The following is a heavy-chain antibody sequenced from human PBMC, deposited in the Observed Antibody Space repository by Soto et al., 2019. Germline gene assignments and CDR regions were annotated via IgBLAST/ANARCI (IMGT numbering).Heavy chain of an antibody. Sequence: GGSLRLSCAASGFTVSSNYMSWVRQAPGKGQEWVSVIYSGGSTYYADSVKGRFTISRDNSKNTLYLQMSSLRAEDTAVYYCARDQGTAYSSSSGGFDYWGQGTLVTVSS. CDR2: IYSGGST. CDR1: GFTVSSNY. V-gene: IGHV3-53*01. D-gene: IGHD6-6*01. J-gene: IGHJ4*02. CDR3: ARDQGTAYSSSSGGFDY.